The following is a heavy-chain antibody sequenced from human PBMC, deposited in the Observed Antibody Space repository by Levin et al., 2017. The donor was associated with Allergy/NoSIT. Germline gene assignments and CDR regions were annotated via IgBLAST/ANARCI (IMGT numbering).Heavy chain of an antibody. CDR1: GFTFSSYA. V-gene: IGHV3-30*04. J-gene: IGHJ4*02. D-gene: IGHD5-18*01. CDR2: ISYDGSNK. CDR3: ARDGVYSYGLVDY. Sequence: LSGGSLRLSCAASGFTFSSYAMHWVRQAPGKGLEWVAVISYDGSNKYYADSVKGRFTISRDNSKNTLYLQMNSLRAEDTAVYYCARDGVYSYGLVDYWGQGTLVTVSS.